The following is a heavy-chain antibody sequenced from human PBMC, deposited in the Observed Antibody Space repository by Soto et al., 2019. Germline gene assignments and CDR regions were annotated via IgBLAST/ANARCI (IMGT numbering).Heavy chain of an antibody. J-gene: IGHJ4*02. CDR3: AVLYYYDSSGHKGSY. V-gene: IGHV4-34*01. Sequence: KPSETLSLTCAVYGGSFSGYYWSWIRQPPGKGLEWIGEINHSGSTNYNPSLKSRVTISVDTSKNQFSLKLSSVTAADMAVYYCAVLYYYDSSGHKGSYWGQGTLVTVSS. CDR1: GGSFSGYY. D-gene: IGHD3-22*01. CDR2: INHSGST.